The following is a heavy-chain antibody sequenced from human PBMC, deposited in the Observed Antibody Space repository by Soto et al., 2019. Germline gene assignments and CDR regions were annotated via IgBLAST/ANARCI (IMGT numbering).Heavy chain of an antibody. CDR2: ISGSGGST. Sequence: EVQLLESGGGLVQPGGSLRLSCAASGFTFSSYAMSWVRQAPGKGLEWVSAISGSGGSTYYADSVKGRFTISRDNSKNTLYLQMNSLRAEDTAVYYCAKGRWGMIVEVQGAFDIWGQGTMVTVSS. D-gene: IGHD3-22*01. CDR1: GFTFSSYA. CDR3: AKGRWGMIVEVQGAFDI. V-gene: IGHV3-23*01. J-gene: IGHJ3*02.